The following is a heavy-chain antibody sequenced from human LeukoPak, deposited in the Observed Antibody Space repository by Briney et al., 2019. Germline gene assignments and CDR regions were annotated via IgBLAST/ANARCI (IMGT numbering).Heavy chain of an antibody. CDR2: ISGNGLGT. V-gene: IGHV3-23*01. CDR3: AKDANYLRSSGYLIPIDF. CDR1: GFLFSDFIDHT. D-gene: IGHD3-22*01. J-gene: IGHJ4*02. Sequence: GGSLRLSCADSGFLFSDFIDHTMVWVRQAPGKGLQWVAAISGNGLGTYYADSVKGRFNISRDNSRNTLYLQMNSLRIEDTAFYYCAKDANYLRSSGYLIPIDFWGQGTLVTVSS.